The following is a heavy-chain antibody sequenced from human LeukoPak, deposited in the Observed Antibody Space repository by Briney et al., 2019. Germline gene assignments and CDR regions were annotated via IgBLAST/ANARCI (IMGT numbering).Heavy chain of an antibody. Sequence: GGSLRLSCAASGFTFSSYWMHWVRQAPGKGLVWVSRINSDGSSITYADSVKGRFTISRDNAKNTLYLQMNSLRVEDTALYYCAKDYLDGRDNFYYMDVWGKGTTVTVSS. V-gene: IGHV3-74*03. J-gene: IGHJ6*03. D-gene: IGHD3-9*01. CDR3: AKDYLDGRDNFYYMDV. CDR2: INSDGSSI. CDR1: GFTFSSYW.